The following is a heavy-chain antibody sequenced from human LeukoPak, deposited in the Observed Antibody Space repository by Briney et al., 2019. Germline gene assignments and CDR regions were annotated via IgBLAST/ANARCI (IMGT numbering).Heavy chain of an antibody. Sequence: GGSLRLSCAASGFTFSSYWMSWVRQAPGKGLEWVANIKQDGSEKYYVDSVKGRFTISRDNSKNTLYLQMNSLRAEDTAVYYCAKGPGDWILLSDYFDYWGQGTLVTVSS. CDR1: GFTFSSYW. J-gene: IGHJ4*02. V-gene: IGHV3-7*03. CDR3: AKGPGDWILLSDYFDY. CDR2: IKQDGSEK. D-gene: IGHD2-15*01.